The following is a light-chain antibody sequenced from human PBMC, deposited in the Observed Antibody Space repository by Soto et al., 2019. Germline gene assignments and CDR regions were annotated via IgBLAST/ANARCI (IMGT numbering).Light chain of an antibody. J-gene: IGKJ5*01. CDR3: QQRSNWPPPSIT. CDR2: DAS. CDR1: QSVSSY. V-gene: IGKV3-11*01. Sequence: EIVLTQSPVTLSLSPGERATLSCRASQSVSSYLAWYQQKPGQAPRLLIYDASNRATGIPARFSGSGSGTDFTLTISSLEPEDFAVYYCQQRSNWPPPSITFGQGTRLEIK.